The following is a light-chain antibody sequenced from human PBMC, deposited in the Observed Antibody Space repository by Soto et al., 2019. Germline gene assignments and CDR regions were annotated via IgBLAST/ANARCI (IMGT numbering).Light chain of an antibody. Sequence: QSVLTQPASVSVSPGQSITISCTGTSSDVGSYNLVSWYQQHPGKAPKLMIYEGSKRPSGVSNRFSGSKSGNTASLTISGLQAEDEADYYCCSYAGSSTLVVFGGGTKVTVL. J-gene: IGLJ2*01. CDR3: CSYAGSSTLVV. CDR1: SSDVGSYNL. CDR2: EGS. V-gene: IGLV2-23*01.